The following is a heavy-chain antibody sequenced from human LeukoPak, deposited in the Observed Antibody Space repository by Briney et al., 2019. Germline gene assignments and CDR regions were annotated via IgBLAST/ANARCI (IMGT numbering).Heavy chain of an antibody. D-gene: IGHD2-15*01. J-gene: IGHJ6*02. CDR2: INWNGDIT. V-gene: IGHV3-20*04. CDR1: EFKFDNYG. Sequence: PGGSLRLSCAASEFKFDNYGMSWVRQAPGRGLEWVCGINWNGDITVYVDSVKGRFIISRDNAKKSLYLQMNSLRAEDTALYYCARGKGSWYYGMDVWGQGTTVIVSS. CDR3: ARGKGSWYYGMDV.